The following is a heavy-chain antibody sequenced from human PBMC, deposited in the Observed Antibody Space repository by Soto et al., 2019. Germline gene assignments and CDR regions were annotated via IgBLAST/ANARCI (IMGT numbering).Heavy chain of an antibody. CDR3: AKNEYLAAAGPFFDY. D-gene: IGHD6-25*01. J-gene: IGHJ4*02. V-gene: IGHV3-23*01. Sequence: GGSLRLSCAVSGFTFSSYAMNWVRQAPGKGLEWVSAISSDGGSTYYADSVKGRFTVSRDNSKNTLYLQMNSLRAEDTAVYYCAKNEYLAAAGPFFDYWGQGTLVTSPQ. CDR1: GFTFSSYA. CDR2: ISSDGGST.